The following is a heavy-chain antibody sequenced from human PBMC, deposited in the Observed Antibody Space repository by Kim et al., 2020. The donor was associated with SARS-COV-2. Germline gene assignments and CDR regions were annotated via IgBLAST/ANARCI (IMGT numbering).Heavy chain of an antibody. D-gene: IGHD2-8*01. V-gene: IGHV4-39*01. CDR3: ARRGMVYATDYYYGMDV. J-gene: IGHJ6*02. Sequence: LKSRVTISVDTSKNQFSLKLSSVTAADTAVYYCARRGMVYATDYYYGMDVWGQGTTVTVSS.